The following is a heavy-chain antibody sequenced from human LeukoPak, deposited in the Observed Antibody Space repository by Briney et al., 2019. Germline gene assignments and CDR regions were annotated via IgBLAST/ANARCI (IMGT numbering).Heavy chain of an antibody. D-gene: IGHD3-22*01. CDR1: GGSISSGYHY. V-gene: IGHV4-30-4*08. CDR2: IYYSGST. Sequence: SQTLSVTCTVSGGSISSGYHYWSWIRQPPGEGLEWIGYIYYSGSTYNNPSLKSRVSISVDTSKNQFSLKLSSVTAADTAVYYCARVTGDSGGYYYFDYWGQGTLVTVSS. CDR3: ARVTGDSGGYYYFDY. J-gene: IGHJ4*02.